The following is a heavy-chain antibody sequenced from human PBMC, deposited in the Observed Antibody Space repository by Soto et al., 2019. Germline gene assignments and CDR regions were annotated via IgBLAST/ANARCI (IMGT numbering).Heavy chain of an antibody. Sequence: SETLSLTCTVSGGSISSYYWSWIRQPPGKGLEWIGYIYYSGSTNYNPSLKSRVTISVDTSKNQFSLKLSSVTAADTAVYYCALTFENYPLPGMDVRGQGTTVTVSS. V-gene: IGHV4-59*01. D-gene: IGHD3-9*01. CDR1: GGSISSYY. CDR2: IYYSGST. J-gene: IGHJ6*02. CDR3: ALTFENYPLPGMDV.